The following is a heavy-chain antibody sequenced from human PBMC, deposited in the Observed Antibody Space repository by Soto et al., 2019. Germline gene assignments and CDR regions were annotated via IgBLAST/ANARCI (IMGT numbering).Heavy chain of an antibody. CDR1: GYTFTSYD. CDR3: ARVYCSSTSCYGWWFDP. J-gene: IGHJ5*02. Sequence: ASVKVSCKASGYTFTSYDINWVRQAPGQRLEWMGWINAGNGNTKYSQKFQGRVTITRDTSASTAYMELSSLRSEDTAVYYCARVYCSSTSCYGWWFDPWGQGTLVTVSS. D-gene: IGHD2-2*01. V-gene: IGHV1-3*01. CDR2: INAGNGNT.